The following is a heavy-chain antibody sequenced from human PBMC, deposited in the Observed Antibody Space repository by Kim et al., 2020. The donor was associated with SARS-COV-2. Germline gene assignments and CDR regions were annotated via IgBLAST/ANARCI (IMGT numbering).Heavy chain of an antibody. CDR2: FYYSGST. J-gene: IGHJ5*02. Sequence: SETLSLTCTVSGGSISSYYWSWIRQPPGKGLEWIGYFYYSGSTNYNPSLKSRVTISVDTSKNQFSLKLSSVTAADTAVYYCARQITILAFGDWFDPWGQGTLVTVSS. CDR3: ARQITILAFGDWFDP. D-gene: IGHD3-9*01. CDR1: GGSISSYY. V-gene: IGHV4-59*08.